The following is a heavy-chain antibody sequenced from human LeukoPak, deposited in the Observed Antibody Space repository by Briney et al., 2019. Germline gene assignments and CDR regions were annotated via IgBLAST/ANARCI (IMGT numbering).Heavy chain of an antibody. Sequence: SETLSLTCAVSGGSINSGGYSWSWIRQPPGKGLEWMGYIYHSGSTYYNPSLKSRVTMSVDRSKNHFSLKLNSVTAADTAVYYCARLFTVTTNFDYWGQGTLVTVSS. J-gene: IGHJ4*02. CDR1: GGSINSGGYS. V-gene: IGHV4-30-2*01. CDR3: ARLFTVTTNFDY. CDR2: IYHSGST. D-gene: IGHD4-17*01.